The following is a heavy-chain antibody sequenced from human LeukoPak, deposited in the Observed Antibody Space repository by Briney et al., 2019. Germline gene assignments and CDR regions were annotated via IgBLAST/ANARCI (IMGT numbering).Heavy chain of an antibody. J-gene: IGHJ4*02. CDR2: ISGGGGST. V-gene: IGHV3-23*01. D-gene: IGHD1-26*01. CDR1: GFTSNTYA. Sequence: GGSLRLSCAASGFTSNTYAMNWVRQAPGKGLEWVSTISGGGGSTYYADSVKGRFTISRDNSINTLYLQMNSLRAEDTAVYYCATGGSGSYYTYWGQGTLVTVSS. CDR3: ATGGSGSYYTY.